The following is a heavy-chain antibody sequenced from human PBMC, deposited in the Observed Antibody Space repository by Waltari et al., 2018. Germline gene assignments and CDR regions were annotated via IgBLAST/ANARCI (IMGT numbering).Heavy chain of an antibody. CDR1: GYTFTSYA. CDR2: MNPNSGNT. J-gene: IGHJ6*02. V-gene: IGHV1-8*03. CDR3: ATRGYYYYGMDV. Sequence: QVQLVQSGSELKKPGASVKVSCKASGYTFTSYAMNWVRQATGQGLEWMGWMNPNSGNTGYAQKFQGRVTITRNTSISTAYMELSSLRSEDTAVYYCATRGYYYYGMDVWGQGTTVTVSS.